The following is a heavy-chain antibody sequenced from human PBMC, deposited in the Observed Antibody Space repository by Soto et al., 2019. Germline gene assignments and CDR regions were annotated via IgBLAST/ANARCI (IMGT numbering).Heavy chain of an antibody. J-gene: IGHJ3*02. V-gene: IGHV3-20*04. Sequence: GGSLRLSCAASGFTFDDYGMSWVRQAPGKGLEWVSGINWNGGSTGYADSVKGRFTISRDNAKNSLYLQMNSLRAEDTALYYCARDDDYYDSSGYYIRGAFDIWGQGITVTVSS. CDR3: ARDDDYYDSSGYYIRGAFDI. CDR2: INWNGGST. D-gene: IGHD3-22*01. CDR1: GFTFDDYG.